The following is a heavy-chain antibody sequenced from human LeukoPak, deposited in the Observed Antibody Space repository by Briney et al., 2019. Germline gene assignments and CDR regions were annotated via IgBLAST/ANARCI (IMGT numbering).Heavy chain of an antibody. V-gene: IGHV3-30-3*01. CDR3: ARGTPSSSGWLYYGMDV. D-gene: IGHD6-19*01. J-gene: IGHJ6*02. Sequence: GGSLRLSCAASGFTFSSYAMSWVRQAPGKGLEWVAVISYDGSNKYYADSVKGQFTISRDNSKNTLYLQMNSLRAEDTAVYYCARGTPSSSGWLYYGMDVWGQGTTVTVSS. CDR2: ISYDGSNK. CDR1: GFTFSSYA.